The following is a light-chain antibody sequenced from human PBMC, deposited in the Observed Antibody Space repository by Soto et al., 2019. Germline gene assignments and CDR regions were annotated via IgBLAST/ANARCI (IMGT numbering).Light chain of an antibody. Sequence: DIRMTQSPSSLSASVGDRVTITCRASQSISSYLNWYQQKPGKAPKLLIYAASSLQSGVPSRFSGSGSGTDLTLTISSLQAEDVAVYYCQQYYTTPPMYTFGQGTKLEIK. CDR1: QSISSY. CDR3: QQYYTTPPMYT. V-gene: IGKV1-39*01. J-gene: IGKJ2*01. CDR2: AAS.